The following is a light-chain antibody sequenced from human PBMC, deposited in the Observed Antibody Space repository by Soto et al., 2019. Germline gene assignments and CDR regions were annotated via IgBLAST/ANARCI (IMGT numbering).Light chain of an antibody. Sequence: IQMTQSPSTLSASVGDRVTLTCRASQSSNAWLAWYQHKPGKAPKLLIYDASSLQSGVPSRFSGSGSGTEFTHTINGLQPDDFATYYCQHYNIYSPWTFGQGTKVEIK. CDR1: QSSNAW. CDR3: QHYNIYSPWT. V-gene: IGKV1-5*01. CDR2: DAS. J-gene: IGKJ1*01.